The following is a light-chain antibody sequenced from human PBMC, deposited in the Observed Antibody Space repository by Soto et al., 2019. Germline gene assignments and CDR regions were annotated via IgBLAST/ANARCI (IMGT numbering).Light chain of an antibody. Sequence: ETVMTQSPATLSVSPGERATLSCRASQTVSNKLAWYQHKPGQAPRLLIYDTSNRATGIPARFSGSGSGTDFTLTISSLEPEDFAVYYCHQRKSWPRTFGQGTKVDIK. CDR1: QTVSNK. V-gene: IGKV3-11*01. CDR2: DTS. J-gene: IGKJ1*01. CDR3: HQRKSWPRT.